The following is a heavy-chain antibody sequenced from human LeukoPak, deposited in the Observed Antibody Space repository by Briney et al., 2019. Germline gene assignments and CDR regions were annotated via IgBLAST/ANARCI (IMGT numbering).Heavy chain of an antibody. CDR1: GFTFSSYG. CDR3: AKYASSTNYYFGLDV. CDR2: IWYDGSNK. J-gene: IGHJ6*02. Sequence: PGRSLRLSCTASGFTFSSYGMHWVRQAPGKGLEWVAVIWYDGSNKYYADSVKGRFTISRDNSKKTVYLQVNSLRAEDTAVYYCAKYASSTNYYFGLDVWGQGTTFTVSS. D-gene: IGHD2-2*01. V-gene: IGHV3-33*06.